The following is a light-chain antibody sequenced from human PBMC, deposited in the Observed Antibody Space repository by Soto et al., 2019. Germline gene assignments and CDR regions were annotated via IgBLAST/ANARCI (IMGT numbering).Light chain of an antibody. CDR2: DTS. Sequence: DIQMTQSPSTLSASVGDRVTITCRASQSISSRLAWYQQKPGEAPKLLIYDTSSLESGVPSRFSGSGSGTEFTLTISSLQPDDFATYYCQQYNNYWTFGQGTKVDIK. J-gene: IGKJ1*01. V-gene: IGKV1-5*01. CDR3: QQYNNYWT. CDR1: QSISSR.